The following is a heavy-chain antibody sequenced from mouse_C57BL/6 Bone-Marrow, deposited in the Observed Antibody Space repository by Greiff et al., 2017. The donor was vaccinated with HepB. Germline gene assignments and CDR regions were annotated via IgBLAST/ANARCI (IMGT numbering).Heavy chain of an antibody. Sequence: QVQLKESGAELVMPGASVKLSCKASGYTFTSYWMHWVKQRPGQGLEWIGEIDPSDSYTNYNQKFKGKSTLTVDKSSSTAYMQLSSLTSEDSAVYYCARHEEEVYPSYWFAYWGQGTLVTVSA. CDR1: GYTFTSYW. D-gene: IGHD2-1*01. V-gene: IGHV1-69*01. CDR2: IDPSDSYT. J-gene: IGHJ3*01. CDR3: ARHEEEVYPSYWFAY.